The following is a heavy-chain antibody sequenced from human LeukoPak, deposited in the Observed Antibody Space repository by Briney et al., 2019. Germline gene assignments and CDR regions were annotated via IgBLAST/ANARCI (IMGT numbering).Heavy chain of an antibody. V-gene: IGHV4-61*01. CDR3: ARGREPYGSGPNWFDP. Sequence: PSETLSLTCTVSGGSISGTYYWSWIRQPPGKGLEWIGYIYYSGSTNYNPSLKSRVTISVDTSKNQFSLKLSSVTAADTAVYYCARGREPYGSGPNWFDPWGQGTLVTVSS. CDR2: IYYSGST. D-gene: IGHD3-10*01. J-gene: IGHJ5*02. CDR1: GGSISGTYY.